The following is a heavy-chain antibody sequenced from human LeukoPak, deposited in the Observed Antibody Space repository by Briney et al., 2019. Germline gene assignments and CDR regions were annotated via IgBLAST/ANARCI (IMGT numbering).Heavy chain of an antibody. J-gene: IGHJ4*02. D-gene: IGHD3-10*01. CDR3: TREGAWGGGLWFGELESRSFDS. CDR1: GFTFRSYW. CDR2: IKGGGSEK. V-gene: IGHV3-7*01. Sequence: GGSLRLSCAASGFTFRSYWMSWVRQAPGKGLEWVANIKGGGSEKYYVDSVKGRFTISRDNAMNSLYLQMNSLRVDDTAVYYCTREGAWGGGLWFGELESRSFDSWGQGTLVTVSS.